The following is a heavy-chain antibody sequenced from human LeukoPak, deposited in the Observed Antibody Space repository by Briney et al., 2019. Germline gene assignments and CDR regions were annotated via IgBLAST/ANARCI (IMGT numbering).Heavy chain of an antibody. J-gene: IGHJ4*02. CDR3: AKDYNYGYGYYFDY. CDR1: GFTFSSYW. Sequence: PGGSLRLSCAVSGFTFSSYWMNWVRQVPGKGLVWVSHINTFGTTATYADSVKGRFTISRDNANNTLYLQMNSLRAEDTAVYYCAKDYNYGYGYYFDYWGQGTLVTVSS. CDR2: INTFGTTA. D-gene: IGHD3-10*01. V-gene: IGHV3-74*01.